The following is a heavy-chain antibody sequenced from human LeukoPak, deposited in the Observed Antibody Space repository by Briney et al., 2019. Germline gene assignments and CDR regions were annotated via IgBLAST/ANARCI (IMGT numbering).Heavy chain of an antibody. J-gene: IGHJ4*02. D-gene: IGHD3-22*01. CDR2: ISAYNGNT. Sequence: GASVKVSCKASGYTFTSYGISWVRQAPGQGLEWMGWISAYNGNTNYAQKFQGRVTMTTDTSTSTAYMELRSPRSDDTAVYYCARGSLPDYYDSSAQEWDYWGQGTLVTVSS. CDR3: ARGSLPDYYDSSAQEWDY. CDR1: GYTFTSYG. V-gene: IGHV1-18*01.